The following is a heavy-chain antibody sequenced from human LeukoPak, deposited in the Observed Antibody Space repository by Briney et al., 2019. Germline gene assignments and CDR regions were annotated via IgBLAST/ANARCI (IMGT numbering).Heavy chain of an antibody. J-gene: IGHJ4*02. CDR2: ISYDGSNK. Sequence: GGSLRLSCAASGFTFSSNAMHWVRQAPGKGLEWVAVISYDGSNKYYADSVKGRFTISRDNSKNTLYLQMNSLRAEDTAVYYCARRAGDYSHPYDYWGQGTLVTVSS. CDR3: ARRAGDYSHPYDY. CDR1: GFTFSSNA. D-gene: IGHD3-22*01. V-gene: IGHV3-30*14.